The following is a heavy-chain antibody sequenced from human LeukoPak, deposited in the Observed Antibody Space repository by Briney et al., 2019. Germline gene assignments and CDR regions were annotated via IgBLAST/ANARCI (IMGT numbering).Heavy chain of an antibody. CDR1: GFTFSSYG. V-gene: IGHV3-48*04. CDR3: ARGYSYGQYYFDY. J-gene: IGHJ4*02. CDR2: ISSSGSTI. Sequence: PGGSLRLSCAASGFTFSSYGMSWVRQAPGKGLEWVSYISSSGSTIYYADSVKGRFTISRDNAKNSLYLQMNSLRAEDTAVYYCARGYSYGQYYFDYWGQGTLVTVSS. D-gene: IGHD5-18*01.